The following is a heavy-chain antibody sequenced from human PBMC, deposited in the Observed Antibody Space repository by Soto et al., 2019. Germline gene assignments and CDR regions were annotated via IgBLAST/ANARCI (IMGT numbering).Heavy chain of an antibody. D-gene: IGHD5-18*01. CDR3: ARDVDTAMVLDPNYYYYMDV. V-gene: IGHV1-18*01. CDR1: GYTFSIYG. J-gene: IGHJ6*03. CDR2: ISAYNGNT. Sequence: ASVKVASKASGYTFSIYGISWVRQAPGQGLEWMGWISAYNGNTNYAQKLQGRVTMTTDTSTSTAYMELRSLRSDDTAVYYCARDVDTAMVLDPNYYYYMDVWGKGTTVTVSS.